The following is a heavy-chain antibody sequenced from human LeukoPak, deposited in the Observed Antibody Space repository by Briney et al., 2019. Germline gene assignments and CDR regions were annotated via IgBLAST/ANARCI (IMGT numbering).Heavy chain of an antibody. D-gene: IGHD6-19*01. CDR3: ARVAVPGTYDY. CDR1: GCPFRSYA. V-gene: IGHV3-64*01. CDR2: ITLDGIST. Sequence: PGGSPRLSYAASGCPFRSYAMHWVRQAPGKGLEYVSAITLDGISTYYANSVKGRFTISRDNSKNTLYLQMGSLRAEDMAVYYCARVAVPGTYDYWGQGTLVTVSS. J-gene: IGHJ4*02.